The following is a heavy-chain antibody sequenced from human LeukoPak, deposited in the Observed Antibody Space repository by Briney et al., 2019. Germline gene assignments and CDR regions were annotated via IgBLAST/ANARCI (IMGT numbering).Heavy chain of an antibody. Sequence: GGSLRLSCAASGFTFSSYAMSWVRQAPGKGLEWVSGISGSGGSTYYADSAKGRFTISRDNSKNTLYLQMNSPRAEDTAVYSCAKEGWLVFDYWGQGTLVTVSS. CDR1: GFTFSSYA. CDR2: ISGSGGST. J-gene: IGHJ4*02. CDR3: AKEGWLVFDY. D-gene: IGHD6-19*01. V-gene: IGHV3-23*01.